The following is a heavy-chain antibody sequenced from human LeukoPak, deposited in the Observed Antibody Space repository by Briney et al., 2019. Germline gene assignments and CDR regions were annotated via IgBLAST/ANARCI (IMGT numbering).Heavy chain of an antibody. J-gene: IGHJ4*02. D-gene: IGHD6-19*01. Sequence: GGSLRLSCGASGFTFSSYWMTWLPQAPGKGLEWVSLLYSGERTSFADSVKGRFTISRDNSKNTLYLQMNSLRAEDTAVYYCARGHSSGWYGAYWGQGTLVTVSS. V-gene: IGHV3-66*01. CDR2: LYSGERT. CDR1: GFTFSSYW. CDR3: ARGHSSGWYGAY.